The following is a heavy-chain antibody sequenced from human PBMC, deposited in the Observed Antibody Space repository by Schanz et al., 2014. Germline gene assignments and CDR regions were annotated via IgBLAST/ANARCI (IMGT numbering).Heavy chain of an antibody. CDR1: GFTLSSYA. Sequence: VQLVESGGGVVQPGRSLRLSCAAYGFTLSSYAMHWVRQAPGKGLEWVAVISYDGRNKYYADSVKGRFTISRDNSKNTLYLQMNALRAEDTAVYYCASPSGYSDYGTYFDFWGQGTLVAVSS. CDR3: ASPSGYSDYGTYFDF. CDR2: ISYDGRNK. D-gene: IGHD5-12*01. J-gene: IGHJ4*02. V-gene: IGHV3-30-3*01.